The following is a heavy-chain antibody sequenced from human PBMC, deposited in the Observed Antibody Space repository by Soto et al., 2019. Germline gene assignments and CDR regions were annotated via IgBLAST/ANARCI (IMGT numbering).Heavy chain of an antibody. CDR2: ISTYNGDT. CDR1: GYTFTTYD. V-gene: IGHV1-18*01. Sequence: GASVKVSCKASGYTFTTYDISWVRQAPGQGLEGMGRISTYNGDTNYPQSLQGRLTMTTDTSTTTAYMELRSLTSDDTAVYYCARDPYHVLMVNAPNLYGMDVWGQGTTVTVSS. D-gene: IGHD2-8*01. J-gene: IGHJ6*02. CDR3: ARDPYHVLMVNAPNLYGMDV.